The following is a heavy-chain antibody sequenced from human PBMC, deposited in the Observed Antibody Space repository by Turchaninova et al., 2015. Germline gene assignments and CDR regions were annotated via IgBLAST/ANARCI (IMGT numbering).Heavy chain of an antibody. J-gene: IGHJ4*02. D-gene: IGHD1-14*01. CDR2: INHAGST. Sequence: QVQLQQWGAGLCKPSETLSLTSAVYGGSVSGYNWSWNRQPPEKGLEWIGEINHAGSTNYNPSLKSRVTMSVDTSKNQFSLKLSSVTAADTAVYYCARVVSASLSPFFDYWGQGTLVTFSS. CDR3: ARVVSASLSPFFDY. V-gene: IGHV4-34*01. CDR1: GGSVSGYN.